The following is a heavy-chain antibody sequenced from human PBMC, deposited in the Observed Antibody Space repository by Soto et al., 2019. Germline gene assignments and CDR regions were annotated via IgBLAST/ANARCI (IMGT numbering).Heavy chain of an antibody. J-gene: IGHJ5*02. V-gene: IGHV4-31*03. D-gene: IGHD6-13*01. CDR3: ARDRRTPRSWNWFDP. CDR1: GGSISTGGYY. CDR2: IYYSGST. Sequence: SETLCLTCTVSGGSISTGGYYWSWIRQHPGKGLEWIGYIYYSGSTYYNPSLKSRVTISVDTSKNQFSLKLSSVTAADTAVYYCARDRRTPRSWNWFDPWGQGTLVTVSS.